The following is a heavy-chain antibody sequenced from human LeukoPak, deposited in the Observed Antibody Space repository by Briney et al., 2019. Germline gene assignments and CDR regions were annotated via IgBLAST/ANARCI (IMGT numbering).Heavy chain of an antibody. CDR1: GGTFSSYA. J-gene: IGHJ3*02. V-gene: IGHV1-69*13. Sequence: SVKVSCKASGGTFSSYAISWVRQAPGQGLEWMGGIIPIFGTANYAQKFQGRVTITADESTSTAYMELSSLRSEDTAVYYCARDRRGYSYGYDAFDIWGQGTMVTVSS. D-gene: IGHD5-18*01. CDR2: IIPIFGTA. CDR3: ARDRRGYSYGYDAFDI.